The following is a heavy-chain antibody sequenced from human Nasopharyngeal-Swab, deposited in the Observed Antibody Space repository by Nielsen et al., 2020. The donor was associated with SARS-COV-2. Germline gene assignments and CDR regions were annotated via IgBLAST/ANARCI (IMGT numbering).Heavy chain of an antibody. J-gene: IGHJ4*02. CDR3: ARVRAVAVYFDY. Sequence: VCQAPGKGLEWVAIIWYDGSNKYYADSVKGRFTISRDNAKNSLYLQMNSLRAEDTAVYYCARVRAVAVYFDYWGQGTLVTVSS. D-gene: IGHD6-19*01. V-gene: IGHV3-33*03. CDR2: IWYDGSNK.